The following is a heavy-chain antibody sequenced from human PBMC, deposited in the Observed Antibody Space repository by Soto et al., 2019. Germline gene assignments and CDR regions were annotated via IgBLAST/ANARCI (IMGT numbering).Heavy chain of an antibody. CDR3: ATERDLVVVAEAPIHYSGMDA. CDR2: INQDGSEK. V-gene: IGHV3-7*03. J-gene: IGHJ6*02. Sequence: GGSLRLSCAASGFTFSSFWMAWVRQAPGKGLEWVANINQDGSEKYYVDSMKGRFTISRDNAKNSLYLEMNSLRAEGTAVYYCATERDLVVVAEAPIHYSGMDAWVQGTTVTVSS. CDR1: GFTFSSFW. D-gene: IGHD2-15*01.